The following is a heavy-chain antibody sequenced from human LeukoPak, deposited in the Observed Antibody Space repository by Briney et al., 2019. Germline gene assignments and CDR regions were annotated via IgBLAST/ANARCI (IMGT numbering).Heavy chain of an antibody. CDR3: ARQQIQQLGPHFDS. CDR2: IYPGDSDT. J-gene: IGHJ4*02. V-gene: IGHV5-51*01. CDR1: GYTFTYYW. Sequence: GESLKISCNASGYTFTYYWIAWVRQMPGKGPEWMGVIYPGDSDTRYNPSFQGQVTISADKSIGTTYLQWSSLKASDSAMYYCARQQIQQLGPHFDSWGQGTLVTVSS. D-gene: IGHD1-1*01.